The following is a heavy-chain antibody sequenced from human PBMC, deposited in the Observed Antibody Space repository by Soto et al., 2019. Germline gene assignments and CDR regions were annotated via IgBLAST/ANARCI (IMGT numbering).Heavy chain of an antibody. Sequence: SETLSLTCTVSGGSISSYYWSWIRQPPGKGPEWIGYIYYSGSTNYNPSLKSRVTISVDTSKNQFSLKLSSVTAADTAVYYCARLLYSSGWYPLGYWGQGSLVTVSS. V-gene: IGHV4-59*01. CDR3: ARLLYSSGWYPLGY. CDR1: GGSISSYY. J-gene: IGHJ4*02. CDR2: IYYSGST. D-gene: IGHD6-19*01.